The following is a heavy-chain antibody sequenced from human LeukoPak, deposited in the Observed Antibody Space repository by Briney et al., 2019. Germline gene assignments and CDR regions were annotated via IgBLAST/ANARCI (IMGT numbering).Heavy chain of an antibody. V-gene: IGHV1-8*01. CDR3: ARYRSGRRDGYKKLHYYGMDV. J-gene: IGHJ6*02. CDR1: GYTFTSYD. Sequence: ASVKVSCKASGYTFTSYDINWVRQATGQGLEWKGWMNPNSGNTGYAQKFQGRVTMTRNTSISTAYMELSSLRSEDTAVYYCARYRSGRRDGYKKLHYYGMDVWGQGTTVTVSS. CDR2: MNPNSGNT. D-gene: IGHD5-24*01.